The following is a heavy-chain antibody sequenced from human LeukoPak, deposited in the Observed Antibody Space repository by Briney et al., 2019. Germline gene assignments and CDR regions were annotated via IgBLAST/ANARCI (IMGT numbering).Heavy chain of an antibody. CDR1: GGTFSSYA. V-gene: IGHV1-69*05. Sequence: SVKVSCKASGGTFSSYAISWVRQAPGQGLEWMGGIIPIFGTANYAQKFQGRVTITTDESTSTAYMELSSLRSEDTAVYYCARDPPNDFWSGGQGDYYMDVWGKGTTVTVSS. CDR2: IIPIFGTA. J-gene: IGHJ6*03. CDR3: ARDPPNDFWSGGQGDYYMDV. D-gene: IGHD3-3*01.